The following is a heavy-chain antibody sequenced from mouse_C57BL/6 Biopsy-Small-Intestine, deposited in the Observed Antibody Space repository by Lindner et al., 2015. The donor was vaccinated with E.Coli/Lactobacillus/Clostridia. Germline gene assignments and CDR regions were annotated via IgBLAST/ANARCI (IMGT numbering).Heavy chain of an antibody. CDR1: GFTFNDYG. D-gene: IGHD1-1*01. Sequence: VQLQESGGGLVKPGGSLKLSCAASGFTFNDYGMHWVRQAPEKGLEWVAYISSGSNTIYYADTVKGRFTISRDNAKNTLFLQMTSLRSEDTAMYYCARRIFYGSYYYFDYWGQGTTLTVSS. CDR3: ARRIFYGSYYYFDY. CDR2: ISSGSNTI. V-gene: IGHV5-17*01. J-gene: IGHJ2*01.